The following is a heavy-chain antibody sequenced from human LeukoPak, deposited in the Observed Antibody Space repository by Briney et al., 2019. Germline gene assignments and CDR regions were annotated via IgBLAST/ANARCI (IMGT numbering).Heavy chain of an antibody. D-gene: IGHD2-21*02. Sequence: GGSLRLSCAASGFTFDDYAMHWVRQAPGKGLEWVSGISWNSGSIGYADSVKGRFTISRDNAKNSLSLQMNSLRAEDTAVYYCAKITAIGGDYWGRGTLVTVYS. J-gene: IGHJ4*02. V-gene: IGHV3-9*01. CDR3: AKITAIGGDY. CDR2: ISWNSGSI. CDR1: GFTFDDYA.